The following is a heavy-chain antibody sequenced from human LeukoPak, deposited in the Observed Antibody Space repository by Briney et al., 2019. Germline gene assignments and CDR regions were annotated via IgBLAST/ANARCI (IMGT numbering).Heavy chain of an antibody. Sequence: PGRSLRLSCAASGFTFSSYGMHWVRQAPGKGLEWVAVISYDGSNKYYVDSVKGRFTTSRDNSKNTLYLQMNSLRAEDTAVYYCAKGGDSWSGYSYGMDVWGQGTTVTVSS. CDR2: ISYDGSNK. CDR1: GFTFSSYG. J-gene: IGHJ6*02. D-gene: IGHD3-3*01. V-gene: IGHV3-30*18. CDR3: AKGGDSWSGYSYGMDV.